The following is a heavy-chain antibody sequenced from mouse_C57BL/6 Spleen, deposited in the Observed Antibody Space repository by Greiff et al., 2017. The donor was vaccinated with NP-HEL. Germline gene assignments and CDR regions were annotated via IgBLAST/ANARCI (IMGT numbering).Heavy chain of an antibody. V-gene: IGHV5-17*01. CDR1: GFTFSDYG. D-gene: IGHD1-1*01. Sequence: EVQLVESGGGLVKPGGSLKLSCAASGFTFSDYGMHWVRQAPEKGLEWVAYISSGSSTIYYADTVKGRFTISRDNAKNTLFLQMTSLRSEDTAMYYCARTGFITTVVAGDLYFDVWGTGTTFTVSS. CDR3: ARTGFITTVVAGDLYFDV. J-gene: IGHJ1*03. CDR2: ISSGSSTI.